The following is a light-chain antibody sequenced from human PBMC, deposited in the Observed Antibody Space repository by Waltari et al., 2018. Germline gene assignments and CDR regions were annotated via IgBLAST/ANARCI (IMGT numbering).Light chain of an antibody. CDR1: QDIRTW. CDR2: HAS. V-gene: IGKV1-12*01. CDR3: QQSGTFPPT. Sequence: DIRMTQPPSSVSASVGDRVTITCRASQDIRTWLAWYQQKPGKAPRLLIYHASGLQSGVPSRFSGSGSGTDFTLTISSLQPDDFATYSCQQSGTFPPTFGPGTKVEI. J-gene: IGKJ1*01.